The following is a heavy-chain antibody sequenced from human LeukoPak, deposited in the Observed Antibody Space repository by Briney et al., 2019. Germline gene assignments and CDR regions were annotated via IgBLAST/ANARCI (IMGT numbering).Heavy chain of an antibody. CDR3: AIVSWSGIYS. CDR1: GFRFISED. J-gene: IGHJ4*02. CDR2: FSGVGVTT. Sequence: PGGALRLSCVASGFRFISEDLSWVRQAPGKGLEWVSAFSGVGVTTYYADSVKGRFTISRDTSKNTLYLQVNSLRAEDTAVYYCAIVSWSGIYSWGQGTLVTVSS. D-gene: IGHD3-3*01. V-gene: IGHV3-23*01.